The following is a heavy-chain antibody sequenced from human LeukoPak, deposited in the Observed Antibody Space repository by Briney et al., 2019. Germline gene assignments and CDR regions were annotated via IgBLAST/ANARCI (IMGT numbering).Heavy chain of an antibody. Sequence: GGSLRLSCAASGFTFSSYGMHWVRQAPGNGLEWVAVISYDGSNKYYADSVKGRFTISRDNSKNTLYLQMNSLRAEDTAVYYCAKLAYYYDSSGYHSIGDYWGQGTLVTVSS. CDR1: GFTFSSYG. V-gene: IGHV3-30*18. CDR2: ISYDGSNK. J-gene: IGHJ4*02. D-gene: IGHD3-22*01. CDR3: AKLAYYYDSSGYHSIGDY.